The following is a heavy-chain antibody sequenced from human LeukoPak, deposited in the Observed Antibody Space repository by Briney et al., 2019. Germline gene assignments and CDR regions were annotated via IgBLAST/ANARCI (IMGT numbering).Heavy chain of an antibody. CDR2: INHSGST. Sequence: SETLSLTCAVYGGSFSGYYWSWIRQPPGKGLEWIGEINHSGSTNYNPSLKSRVTISVDASKNQFSLKLSSVTAADTAVYYCARGGYSYGDSHYYYYMDVWGKGTTVTISS. CDR3: ARGGYSYGDSHYYYYMDV. J-gene: IGHJ6*03. V-gene: IGHV4-34*01. CDR1: GGSFSGYY. D-gene: IGHD5-18*01.